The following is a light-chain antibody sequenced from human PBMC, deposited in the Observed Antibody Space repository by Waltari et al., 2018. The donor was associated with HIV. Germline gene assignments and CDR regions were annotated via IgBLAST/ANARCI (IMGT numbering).Light chain of an antibody. CDR1: SSNLGNNY. V-gene: IGLV1-51*01. J-gene: IGLJ2*01. CDR2: DNN. CDR3: GTWDSSLSAGV. Sequence: QSVLTQPPSVSAAPGQTVTISCPGSSSNLGNNYVSWYQQLPGTAPKLLIYDNNKRPSGSPDRFAGSKSGTSATLGITGLQTGDEADYYCGTWDSSLSAGVFGGGTKLTVL.